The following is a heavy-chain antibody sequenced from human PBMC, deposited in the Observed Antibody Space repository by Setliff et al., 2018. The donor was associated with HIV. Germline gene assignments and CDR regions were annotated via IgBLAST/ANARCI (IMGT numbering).Heavy chain of an antibody. CDR2: TPYRGRT. CDR3: ARVVPDSSGYWSLVGGYYFDY. V-gene: IGHV4-39*07. CDR1: GDSIVFDDSTRSYH. D-gene: IGHD3-22*01. J-gene: IGHJ4*02. Sequence: SETLSLTCRLSGDSIVFDDSTRSYHCSWIRQPPGKGLEWIGSTPYRGRTNYNPSLRSRVTISLDTSKNQFSLKLSSVTAADTAVYYCARVVPDSSGYWSLVGGYYFDYWGQGTLVTVSS.